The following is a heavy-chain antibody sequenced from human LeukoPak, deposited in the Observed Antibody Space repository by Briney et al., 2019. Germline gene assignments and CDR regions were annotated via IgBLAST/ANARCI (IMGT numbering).Heavy chain of an antibody. D-gene: IGHD2-21*01. V-gene: IGHV1-69*04. CDR2: IIPILGIA. Sequence: SVKVSCKASGGTFSSYAISWVRQAPGQGLEWMGRIIPILGIANYAQKFQGRVTITADKSTSTAYMELSSLRSEDTAVYYCARDPVADYYYYYGMDVWGQGTTVTVSS. CDR1: GGTFSSYA. J-gene: IGHJ6*02. CDR3: ARDPVADYYYYYGMDV.